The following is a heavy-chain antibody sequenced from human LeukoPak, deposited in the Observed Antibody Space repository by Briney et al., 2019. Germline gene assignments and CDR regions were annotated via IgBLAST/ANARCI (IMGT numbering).Heavy chain of an antibody. V-gene: IGHV4-59*01. CDR2: IYYSGST. CDR1: GGSISSYY. J-gene: IGHJ4*02. D-gene: IGHD6-19*01. CDR3: ARTGPTYSSGWSGGIDY. Sequence: SETLSLTCTVSGGSISSYYWSWIRQPPAKGLEWIGNIYYSGSTNYNPSLKSRVTISVDTSKNQFSLKLSSVTAADTAVYYCARTGPTYSSGWSGGIDYWGQGTLVTISS.